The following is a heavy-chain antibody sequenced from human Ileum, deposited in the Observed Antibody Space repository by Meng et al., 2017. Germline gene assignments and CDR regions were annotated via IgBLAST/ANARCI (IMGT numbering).Heavy chain of an antibody. Sequence: SETLSLTCSVSGGSISSSYFCGWIRLPPGRGLEWIGTISYSGSTYYNPSLKSRITISVDTSKNQFSLKLNSATAADTAVYYCARTDSGSYLGAFDIWGQGTMVTVSS. D-gene: IGHD1-26*01. CDR3: ARTDSGSYLGAFDI. CDR1: GGSISSSYF. CDR2: ISYSGST. V-gene: IGHV4-39*07. J-gene: IGHJ3*02.